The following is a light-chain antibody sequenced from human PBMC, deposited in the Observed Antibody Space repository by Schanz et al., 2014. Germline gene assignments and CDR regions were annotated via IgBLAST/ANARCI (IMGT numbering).Light chain of an antibody. Sequence: QSALTQPPSASGAPGQSVTISCTGTSSDVGGHDYVSWYQHHPGKAPKVMIYQVTKRPSGVPDRFSGSKSGNTASLTVSGLQAEDEADYYCSSYASSSTLGVFGTGTKLTVL. V-gene: IGLV2-8*01. J-gene: IGLJ1*01. CDR2: QVT. CDR3: SSYASSSTLGV. CDR1: SSDVGGHDY.